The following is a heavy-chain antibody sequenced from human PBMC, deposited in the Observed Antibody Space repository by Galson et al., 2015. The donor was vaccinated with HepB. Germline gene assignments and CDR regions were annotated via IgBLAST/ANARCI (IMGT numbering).Heavy chain of an antibody. CDR1: GFTFSSYG. V-gene: IGHV3-30*02. J-gene: IGHJ6*02. D-gene: IGHD6-13*01. Sequence: SLRLSCAASGFTFSSYGMHWVRQAPGKGLEWVAFIRYDGSNKYYADSVKGRFTISRDNSKNTLYLQMNSLRAEDTAVYYCAKERVAAAPISYYYYGMDVWDQGTTVTVSS. CDR3: AKERVAAAPISYYYYGMDV. CDR2: IRYDGSNK.